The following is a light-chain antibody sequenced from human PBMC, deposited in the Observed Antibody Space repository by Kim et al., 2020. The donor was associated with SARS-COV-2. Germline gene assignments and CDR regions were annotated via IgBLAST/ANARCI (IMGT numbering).Light chain of an antibody. Sequence: SVSPGQTASITCSGDKLGEKYACWYQQKPGQSPVLVIYQDTKRPSVIPERFSGSNSGNTATLTISGTQAMDEADYYCQTWDSITVVFGGGTQLTVL. V-gene: IGLV3-1*01. CDR1: KLGEKY. J-gene: IGLJ2*01. CDR2: QDT. CDR3: QTWDSITVV.